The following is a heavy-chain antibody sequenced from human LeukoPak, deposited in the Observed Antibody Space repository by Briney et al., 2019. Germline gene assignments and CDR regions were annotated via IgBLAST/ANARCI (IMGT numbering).Heavy chain of an antibody. CDR3: ARDRVHTRGYCSSTSCYPFYWFDP. V-gene: IGHV1-69*01. J-gene: IGHJ5*02. D-gene: IGHD2-2*01. CDR1: GGTFISYA. CDR2: IIPIFGTA. Sequence: SVKVSCKASGGTFISYAISWVRQAPGQGLEWMGGIIPIFGTANYAQKFQGRVTITADESTSTAYMGLSSLRSEDTAVYYCARDRVHTRGYCSSTSCYPFYWFDPWGQGTLVTVSS.